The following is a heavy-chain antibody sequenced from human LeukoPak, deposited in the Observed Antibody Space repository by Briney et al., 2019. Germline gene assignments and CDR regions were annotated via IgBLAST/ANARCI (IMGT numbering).Heavy chain of an antibody. D-gene: IGHD3-10*01. CDR1: GFTVSSNY. V-gene: IGHV3-66*02. Sequence: PGGSLRLSCAASGFTVSSNYMSWVRQAPGKGLERVSVIYSGGSTYYADSVKGRFTISRDNSKNTLYLQMNSLRAEDTAVYYCARGLEDGSGSYFDYWGQGTLVTVSS. CDR2: IYSGGST. CDR3: ARGLEDGSGSYFDY. J-gene: IGHJ4*02.